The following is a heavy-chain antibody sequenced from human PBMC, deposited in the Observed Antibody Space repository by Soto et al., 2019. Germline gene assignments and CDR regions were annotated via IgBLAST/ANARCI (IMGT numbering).Heavy chain of an antibody. Sequence: EVQLVESGGGLVQPGGSLSLSCVNSGFTFSEHWMHWVRQAPGKGLVWVSRVNSDGSSTSYADSVKGRFTISRDNAKNTLYLQMNCLGAEDTAVYYCARGFYYNDNSGTRTFHYWGEGTLVTFSS. D-gene: IGHD3-22*01. CDR3: ARGFYYNDNSGTRTFHY. CDR2: VNSDGSST. J-gene: IGHJ4*02. V-gene: IGHV3-74*01. CDR1: GFTFSEHW.